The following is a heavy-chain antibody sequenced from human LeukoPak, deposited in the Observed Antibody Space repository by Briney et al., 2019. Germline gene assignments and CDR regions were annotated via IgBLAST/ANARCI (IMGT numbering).Heavy chain of an antibody. CDR1: GNSFTSYW. V-gene: IGHV5-51*01. CDR2: IYPGDSDT. CDR3: ARGRSGQVAGPFDNWFDP. D-gene: IGHD3-16*01. Sequence: GESLKISCKYSGNSFTSYWIGWVRQMPGKGLDWMGIIYPGDSDTRYSPSFQGQVTISADKSISTAYLQWSSLKASDTAIYYCARGRSGQVAGPFDNWFDPWGQGTLVTVSS. J-gene: IGHJ5*02.